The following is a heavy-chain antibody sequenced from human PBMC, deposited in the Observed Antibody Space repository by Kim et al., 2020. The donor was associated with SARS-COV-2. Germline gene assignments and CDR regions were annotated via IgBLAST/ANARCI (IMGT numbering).Heavy chain of an antibody. CDR3: ARNWNYGGANYWYFDL. CDR2: IYYSGST. CDR1: GGSISSGGYY. V-gene: IGHV4-31*03. D-gene: IGHD1-7*01. Sequence: SETLSLTCTVSGGSISSGGYYWSWIRQHPGKGLEWIGYIYYSGSTYNNPSLKSRVTISVDTSKNQFSLKLSSVTAADTAVYYCARNWNYGGANYWYFDLWGRGTLVTVSS. J-gene: IGHJ2*01.